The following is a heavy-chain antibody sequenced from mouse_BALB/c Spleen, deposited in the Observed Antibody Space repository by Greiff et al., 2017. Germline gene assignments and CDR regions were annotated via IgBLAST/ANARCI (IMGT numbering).Heavy chain of an antibody. J-gene: IGHJ2*01. CDR3: VRGEGLLHFDY. V-gene: IGHV10-1*02. Sequence: DVKLVESGGGLVQPKGSLKLSCAASGFTFNTYAMNWVRQAPGKGLEWVARIRSKSNNYATYYADSVKDRFTISRDDSQSMLYLQMNNLNTEDTAMYYCVRGEGLLHFDYWGQGTTLTVSS. CDR2: IRSKSNNYAT. CDR1: GFTFNTYA. D-gene: IGHD1-1*01.